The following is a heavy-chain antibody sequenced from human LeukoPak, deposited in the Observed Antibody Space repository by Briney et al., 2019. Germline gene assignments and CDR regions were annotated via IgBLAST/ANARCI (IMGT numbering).Heavy chain of an antibody. CDR3: ARDHPRYCSSTSCSDY. CDR2: ISAYNGNT. CDR1: GYTFTSYG. Sequence: ASVKVSCKASGYTFTSYGISWVRQAPGQGLEWMGWISAYNGNTNYAQKLQGRVTMTTDTSTSTAYMELRSLRSDDTAVYYCARDHPRYCSSTSCSDYWGQGTLVTVSS. J-gene: IGHJ4*02. V-gene: IGHV1-18*01. D-gene: IGHD2-2*01.